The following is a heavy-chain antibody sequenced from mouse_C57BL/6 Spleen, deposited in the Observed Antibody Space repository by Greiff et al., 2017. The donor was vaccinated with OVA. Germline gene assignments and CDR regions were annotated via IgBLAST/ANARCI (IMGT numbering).Heavy chain of an antibody. V-gene: IGHV1-26*01. J-gene: IGHJ3*01. D-gene: IGHD2-4*01. CDR1: GYTFTDYY. CDR2: INPNNGGT. Sequence: VQLKQSGPELVKPGASVKISCKASGYTFTDYYMNWVKQSHGKSLEWIGDINPNNGGTSYNQKFKGKATLTVDKSSSTAYMELRSLTSEDSAVSYCAREGYDYDGFAYWGQGTLVTVSA. CDR3: AREGYDYDGFAY.